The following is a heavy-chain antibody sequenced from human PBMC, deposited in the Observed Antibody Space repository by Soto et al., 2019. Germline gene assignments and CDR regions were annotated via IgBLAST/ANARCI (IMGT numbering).Heavy chain of an antibody. CDR3: ASSSPFHY. V-gene: IGHV4-39*01. J-gene: IGHJ4*02. CDR1: SASLSSSTYY. CDR2: ICYSGNT. D-gene: IGHD6-6*01. Sequence: SETLSLTCSVSSASLSSSTYYWSWIRQPPGRGPEWIGSICYSGNTYYKPPLKSRVSISIDTSRNQFSLKLTSVTAADTGVYYCASSSPFHYWGPGILVTVSS.